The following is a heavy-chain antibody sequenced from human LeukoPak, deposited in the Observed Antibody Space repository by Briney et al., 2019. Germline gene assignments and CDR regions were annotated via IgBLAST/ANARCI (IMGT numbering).Heavy chain of an antibody. CDR3: AKYMPPTTVATRIFDC. CDR1: GFTFNTYS. J-gene: IGHJ4*02. CDR2: ISSSDESV. D-gene: IGHD4-23*01. V-gene: IGHV3-48*04. Sequence: GGSLRLSCAASGFTFNTYSMNWVRQAPGRGLEWVSYISSSDESVYYADSVKGRFTISRDNSKKTLYLQMNNLRAEGTAMNYCAKYMPPTTVATRIFDCWGQGTLVTVSS.